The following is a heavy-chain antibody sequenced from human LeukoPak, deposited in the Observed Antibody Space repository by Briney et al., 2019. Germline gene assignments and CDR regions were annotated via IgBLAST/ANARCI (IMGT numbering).Heavy chain of an antibody. Sequence: PSETLSLTCTVSGGSISSSSYYWGWIRQPPGKGLEWIGSIYYSGSTYYNPSLKSRVTISVDTSKNQFSLKLSSVTAADTAVYYRARRVVVSIWFDLWGQGTLVTVSS. CDR2: IYYSGST. CDR1: GGSISSSSYY. J-gene: IGHJ5*02. V-gene: IGHV4-39*01. D-gene: IGHD2-2*01. CDR3: ARRVVVSIWFDL.